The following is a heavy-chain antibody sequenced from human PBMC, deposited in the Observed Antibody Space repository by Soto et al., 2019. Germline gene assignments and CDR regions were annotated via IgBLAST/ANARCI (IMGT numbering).Heavy chain of an antibody. CDR1: GYTFTSYG. Sequence: QVQLVQSGAAVKKPGASVKVSCKASGYTFTSYGLSWVRQAPGQGLEWMGWISAYNGNTNYAQKLQGRVTMTTDTSTSTAYMELRSLRSDDTAVYYCARDYDSETTVNRVGFFDLWGRGTLVTVSS. V-gene: IGHV1-18*01. D-gene: IGHD4-17*01. CDR3: ARDYDSETTVNRVGFFDL. J-gene: IGHJ2*01. CDR2: ISAYNGNT.